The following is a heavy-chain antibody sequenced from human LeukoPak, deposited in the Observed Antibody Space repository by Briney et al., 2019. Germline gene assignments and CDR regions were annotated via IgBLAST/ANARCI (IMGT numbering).Heavy chain of an antibody. CDR1: GGSFSGYY. J-gene: IGHJ4*02. Sequence: SETLSLTCAVYGGSFSGYYWSWIRQPPGKGLEWIGEINHSGSTNYNPSLKSRVTISVDTSKNQFSLKLSSVTAADTAVYYCASITTTVTTGPNYYFDYWGQGTLVTVSS. V-gene: IGHV4-34*01. CDR2: INHSGST. D-gene: IGHD4-17*01. CDR3: ASITTTVTTGPNYYFDY.